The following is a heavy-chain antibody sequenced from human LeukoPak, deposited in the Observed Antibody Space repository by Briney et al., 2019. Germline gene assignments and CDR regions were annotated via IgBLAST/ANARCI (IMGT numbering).Heavy chain of an antibody. CDR2: IGTIGDT. CDR1: GFTFSSYD. CDR3: ARAGWYYYDSSSYMDV. D-gene: IGHD3-22*01. Sequence: PGGSLRLSCAASGFTFSSYDFHWVRQAPGYGLEWVSGIGTIGDTYYLGSVKGRFTISRENAKNSLYLQMNSLRAGDTAVYYCARAGWYYYDSSSYMDVWGKGTTVTVSS. J-gene: IGHJ6*03. V-gene: IGHV3-13*01.